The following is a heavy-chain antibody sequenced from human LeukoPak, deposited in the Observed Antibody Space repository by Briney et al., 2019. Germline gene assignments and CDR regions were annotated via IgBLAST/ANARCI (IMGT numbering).Heavy chain of an antibody. J-gene: IGHJ6*02. CDR1: GFPISSNH. V-gene: IGHV3-53*01. D-gene: IGHD5-12*01. CDR3: ARSGSDYYGMDV. CDR2: IYSGGST. Sequence: PGGSLRLSCAASGFPISSNHMSWVRQPPGKGLEWVSVIYSGGSTYYLDSVKGRFTISRDNSKNTLYLQMNSLRAEDTAVYYCARSGSDYYGMDVWGQGTTVTVSS.